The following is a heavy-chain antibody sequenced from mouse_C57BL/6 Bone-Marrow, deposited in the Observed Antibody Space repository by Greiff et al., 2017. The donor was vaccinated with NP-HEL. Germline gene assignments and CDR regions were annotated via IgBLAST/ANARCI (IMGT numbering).Heavy chain of an antibody. CDR1: GYTFTSYW. Sequence: VKLMESGAELVKPGASVKMSCKASGYTFTSYWITWVKQRPGQGLEWIGDIYPGSGSTNYNEKFKSKATLTVDTSSSTAYMQLSSLTSEDSAVYYCARILYGSSYGYFDVWGTGTTVTVSS. D-gene: IGHD1-1*01. CDR2: IYPGSGST. CDR3: ARILYGSSYGYFDV. J-gene: IGHJ1*03. V-gene: IGHV1-55*01.